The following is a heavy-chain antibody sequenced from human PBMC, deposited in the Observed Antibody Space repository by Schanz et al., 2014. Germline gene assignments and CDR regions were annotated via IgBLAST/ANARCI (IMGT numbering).Heavy chain of an antibody. J-gene: IGHJ2*01. D-gene: IGHD3-22*01. V-gene: IGHV3-48*02. CDR3: ARGQSSGFSYAEMAFDL. CDR2: ISGNSIFT. Sequence: EVQLVESGGDFVQPGGSLRLSCEVSGFTFSDYSMTWVRQPPGKWLEWVSYISGNSIFTYNAKSVRGRFTISRDNAKNSLHLQMNSLRDDDTSIYYCARGQSSGFSYAEMAFDLRGRGTRVSVSS. CDR1: GFTFSDYS.